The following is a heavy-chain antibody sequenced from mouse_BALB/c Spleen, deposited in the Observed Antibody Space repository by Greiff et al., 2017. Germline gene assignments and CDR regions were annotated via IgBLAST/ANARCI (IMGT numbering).Heavy chain of an antibody. CDR3: ARKGRVGREDYYAMDY. V-gene: IGHV2-2*02. CDR1: GFSLTSYG. Sequence: QVQLQQSGPGLVQPSQSLSITCTVSGFSLTSYGVHWVRQSPGKGLEWLGVIWSGGSTAYNAAFISRLSISKDNSKSQVFFKMNSLQANDTAIYYCARKGRVGREDYYAMDYWGQGTSVTVSS. J-gene: IGHJ4*01. CDR2: IWSGGST. D-gene: IGHD4-1*01.